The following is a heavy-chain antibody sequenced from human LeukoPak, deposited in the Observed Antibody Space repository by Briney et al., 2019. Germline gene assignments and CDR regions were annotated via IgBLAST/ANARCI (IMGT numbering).Heavy chain of an antibody. D-gene: IGHD3-3*01. CDR3: AKRYDFWTGYSDY. CDR2: ISGSGGTT. Sequence: GGSLRLSCAASGFTFSSYAMSWVRQAPGKGLEWVSVISGSGGTTHYADSVKGRFTISRDNSKNTVYLQMNSLRVEDTAVYYCAKRYDFWTGYSDYWGQGTLVTVSS. J-gene: IGHJ4*02. CDR1: GFTFSSYA. V-gene: IGHV3-23*01.